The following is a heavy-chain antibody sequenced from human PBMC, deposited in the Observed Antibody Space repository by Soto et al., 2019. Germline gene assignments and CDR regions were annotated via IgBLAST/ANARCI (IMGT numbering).Heavy chain of an antibody. CDR3: AAAAIPVAGRHPDF. J-gene: IGHJ4*02. Sequence: ASVKVSCKASGYMFTGFYLHWVLQAPGQGLEWMGWTNPNNGVTTYAKNFQGRVTMTRDSSISTAYMELSSLRSDDTAVYFCAAAAIPVAGRHPDFWGQGTVVTVSS. V-gene: IGHV1-2*02. CDR2: TNPNNGVT. D-gene: IGHD6-19*01. CDR1: GYMFTGFY.